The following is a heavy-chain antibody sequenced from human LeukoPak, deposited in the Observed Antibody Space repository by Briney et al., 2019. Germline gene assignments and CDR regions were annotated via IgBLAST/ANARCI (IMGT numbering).Heavy chain of an antibody. J-gene: IGHJ6*02. CDR2: ISGSGGST. D-gene: IGHD2-2*01. Sequence: ASLRLSCAASGITFSSYAMSWVRQAPGKGLEWGSGISGSGGSTYYADSVKGRFTISRDNSKSTLYLQMNSLRAEDTAVYYCAKWGIVVVPAASVWGQGTTVTVSS. CDR1: GITFSSYA. V-gene: IGHV3-23*01. CDR3: AKWGIVVVPAASV.